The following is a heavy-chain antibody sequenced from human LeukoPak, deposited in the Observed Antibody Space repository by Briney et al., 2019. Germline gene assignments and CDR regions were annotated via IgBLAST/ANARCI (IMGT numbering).Heavy chain of an antibody. CDR2: ISSSGSTI. D-gene: IGHD3-10*01. CDR1: GFTFSSYE. Sequence: GGSLRLPCAASGFTFSSYEMNWVRQAPGKGLEWVSYISSSGSTIYYADSVKGRFTISRDNAKNSLYLQMNSLRAEDTAVYYCARDKGRFGSGDYGMDVWGQGTTVTVSS. V-gene: IGHV3-48*03. J-gene: IGHJ6*02. CDR3: ARDKGRFGSGDYGMDV.